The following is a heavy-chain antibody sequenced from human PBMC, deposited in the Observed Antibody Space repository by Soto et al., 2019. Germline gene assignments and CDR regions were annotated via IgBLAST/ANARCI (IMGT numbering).Heavy chain of an antibody. CDR2: ISPYGIT. V-gene: IGHV4-34*01. CDR3: ATALWFGTQPEI. CDR1: GWSFSCNY. D-gene: IGHD3-10*01. Sequence: SDTLSLTSVCHGWSFSCNYWTWFRPPPGKGLEWIGEISPYGITKYIPSLRSRVTISGDTSKNQFSLKVTSVTAADTAVYYCATALWFGTQPEIWGQGTLVNVSA. J-gene: IGHJ4*02.